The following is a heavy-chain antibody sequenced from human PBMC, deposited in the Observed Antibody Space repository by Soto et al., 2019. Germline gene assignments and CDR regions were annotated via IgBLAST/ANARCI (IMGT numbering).Heavy chain of an antibody. J-gene: IGHJ6*03. Sequence: ASVKVSCKASGYTFTSYGISWVRQAPGQGLEWMGWISAYNGNTNYAQKLQGRVTMTTDTSTSTAYMELRSLGSDDTAVYYCARNGYGSGRGRVYYYYYMDVWGKGTTVTVSS. V-gene: IGHV1-18*01. CDR3: ARNGYGSGRGRVYYYYYMDV. CDR2: ISAYNGNT. D-gene: IGHD3-10*01. CDR1: GYTFTSYG.